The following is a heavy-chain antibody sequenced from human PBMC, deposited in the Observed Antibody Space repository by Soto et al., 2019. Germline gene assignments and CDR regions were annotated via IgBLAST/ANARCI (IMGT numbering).Heavy chain of an antibody. D-gene: IGHD3-3*01. CDR1: GGAISGYY. V-gene: IGHV4-4*07. Sequence: PSETLSLTCTVTGGAISGYYWTWIRQSDGEGLEWIGRIYSSGSTNYNPSLKSRVTISLDKSMNYFSLRLSSVTAADTAVYSCARGQRFSDWFDPWGQGTSVTVSS. J-gene: IGHJ5*02. CDR3: ARGQRFSDWFDP. CDR2: IYSSGST.